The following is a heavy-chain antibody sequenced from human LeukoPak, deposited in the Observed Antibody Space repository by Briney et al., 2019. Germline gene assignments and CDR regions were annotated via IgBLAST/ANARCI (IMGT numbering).Heavy chain of an antibody. CDR1: GGTFSSYA. J-gene: IGHJ4*02. CDR2: IIPIFGIA. V-gene: IGHV1-69*04. Sequence: SVKVSCKASGGTFSSYAISWVRQAPGQGLEWMGRIIPIFGIANYAQKFQGRVTITADKSTSTAYMELSSLRSEDTAVYYCARGNALEGRQTFDYWGQGTLVTVSS. CDR3: ARGNALEGRQTFDY. D-gene: IGHD3-3*01.